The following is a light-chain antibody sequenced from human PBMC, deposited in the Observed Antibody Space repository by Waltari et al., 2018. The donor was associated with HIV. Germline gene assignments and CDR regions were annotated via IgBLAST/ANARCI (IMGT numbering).Light chain of an antibody. CDR3: SSYSSSITLYVV. CDR1: SSDVGGYNY. Sequence: QSALTQPASFSGSPGQSITISCTGTSSDVGGYNYVSWYQHHPGKAPKLMISVVSNRPSGVSNRFSGSKSVNTASLTISGLQAEDEADYYCSSYSSSITLYVVFGGGTKLTVL. J-gene: IGLJ2*01. V-gene: IGLV2-14*01. CDR2: VVS.